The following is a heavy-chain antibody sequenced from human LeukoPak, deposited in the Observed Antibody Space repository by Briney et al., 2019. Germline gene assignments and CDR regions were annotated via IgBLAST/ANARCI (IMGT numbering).Heavy chain of an antibody. J-gene: IGHJ4*02. CDR1: GFTFSSYS. D-gene: IGHD3-3*01. Sequence: PGGSLRLSCAASGFTFSSYSMNWVRQAPGKGLEWVSSISSTSSYIYYADSVKGRFTISRDNAKNSLYLQMNSLRAEDTAVYYCASDFWSGYYTPTGVNYWGQGTLVTVSS. V-gene: IGHV3-21*01. CDR2: ISSTSSYI. CDR3: ASDFWSGYYTPTGVNY.